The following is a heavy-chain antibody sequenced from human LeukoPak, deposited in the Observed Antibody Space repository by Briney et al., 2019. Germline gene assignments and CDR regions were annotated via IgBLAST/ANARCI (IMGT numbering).Heavy chain of an antibody. CDR2: MSAHNGNT. J-gene: IGHJ6*02. CDR3: GRDCSGGSCYSLVRYGMDV. CDR1: GYTFTNYG. V-gene: IGHV1-18*01. D-gene: IGHD2-15*01. Sequence: ASVKVSCKASGYTFTNYGISWVRQAPGQGLEWMGWMSAHNGNTNYAQKLQGRVTMTTDTSTSTDYMELTSLRSDDTAVYYCGRDCSGGSCYSLVRYGMDVWGQGTTVTVSS.